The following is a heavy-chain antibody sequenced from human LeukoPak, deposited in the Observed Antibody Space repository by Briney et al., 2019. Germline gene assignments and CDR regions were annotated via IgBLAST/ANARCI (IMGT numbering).Heavy chain of an antibody. V-gene: IGHV3-20*04. CDR1: GFTFDDYG. CDR2: ISNNGGRT. CDR3: ARDEDTSALSEY. Sequence: GGSLRLSCAASGFTFDDYGMSWVRQAPGRGLEWVSVISNNGGRTDYADSVKGRFTISRDNSKSTLYLHMDSLRAEDTAVYYCARDEDTSALSEYWGQGTLVTVSS. D-gene: IGHD2/OR15-2a*01. J-gene: IGHJ4*02.